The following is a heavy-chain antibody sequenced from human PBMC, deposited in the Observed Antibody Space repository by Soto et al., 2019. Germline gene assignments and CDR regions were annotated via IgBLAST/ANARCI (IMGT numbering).Heavy chain of an antibody. CDR2: INPNSGGT. CDR1: GYTFTGYY. J-gene: IGHJ5*02. Sequence: GASVKVSCKASGYTFTGYYMHWVRQAPGQGLEWMGWINPNSGGTNYAQKVQGRVTMTRDTSISTAYMELSRLRSDDTAVYYCARSAASGSGSYHFDPWGQGTLVTVSS. CDR3: ARSAASGSGSYHFDP. D-gene: IGHD3-10*01. V-gene: IGHV1-2*02.